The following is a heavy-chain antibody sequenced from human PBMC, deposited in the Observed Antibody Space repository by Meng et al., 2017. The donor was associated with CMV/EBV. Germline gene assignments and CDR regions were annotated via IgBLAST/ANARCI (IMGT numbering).Heavy chain of an antibody. J-gene: IGHJ4*02. CDR3: ARGGYGDYGRLGVDY. CDR2: IYYSGST. D-gene: IGHD4-17*01. V-gene: IGHV4-59*01. CDR1: GGSISSYY. Sequence: SETLSLTCTVSGGSISSYYWSWIRQPPGKGLEWIGYIYYSGSTNYNPSLKSRVTISVDTSKNQFSLKLSSVTAADTAVYYCARGGYGDYGRLGVDYWGQGTLVTVS.